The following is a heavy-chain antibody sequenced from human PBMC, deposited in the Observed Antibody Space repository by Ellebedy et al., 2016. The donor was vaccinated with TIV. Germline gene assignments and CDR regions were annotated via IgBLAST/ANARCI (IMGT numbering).Heavy chain of an antibody. Sequence: GGSLRLSXAASGFTFSSYGMHWVRQAPGKGLEWVAVISYDGSNKYYADSVKGRFTISRDNSKNTLYLQMNSLRAEDTAVYYCANGEYYYDSSGYYFDYWGQGTLVTVSS. CDR1: GFTFSSYG. V-gene: IGHV3-30*18. CDR2: ISYDGSNK. D-gene: IGHD3-22*01. J-gene: IGHJ4*02. CDR3: ANGEYYYDSSGYYFDY.